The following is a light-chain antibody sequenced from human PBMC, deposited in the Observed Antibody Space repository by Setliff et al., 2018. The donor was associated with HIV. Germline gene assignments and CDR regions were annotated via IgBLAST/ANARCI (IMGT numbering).Light chain of an antibody. V-gene: IGLV2-14*01. CDR2: EVS. Sequence: QSALTQPASVSGSPGQSITISCTGTSSDVGGYNFVSWYQQHPGKAPKLIIYEVSNRPSGVSNRFSGSKSGNTASLTISGLQAEDEADYYCSSYISSSTLFGTGTKATVL. CDR3: SSYISSSTL. J-gene: IGLJ1*01. CDR1: SSDVGGYNF.